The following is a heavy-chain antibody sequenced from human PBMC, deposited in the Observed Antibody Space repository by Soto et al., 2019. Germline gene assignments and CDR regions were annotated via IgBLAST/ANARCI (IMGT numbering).Heavy chain of an antibody. CDR3: ARARGETTLDY. D-gene: IGHD4-17*01. V-gene: IGHV1-69*02. Sequence: QVQLVQSGAEVKKPGSSVKVSCKASGGTFSSYTISWVRQAPGQGLEWMGRIIPILGIANYAQKFQGRVTITADKSTSTAYMELSSMRSEDTAVYYCARARGETTLDYWGPGTLVTVSS. CDR1: GGTFSSYT. J-gene: IGHJ4*02. CDR2: IIPILGIA.